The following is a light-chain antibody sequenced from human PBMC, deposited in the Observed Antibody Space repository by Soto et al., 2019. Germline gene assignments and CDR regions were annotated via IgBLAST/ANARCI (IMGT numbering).Light chain of an antibody. CDR1: QSISNY. CDR3: QQYYDTPST. CDR2: AAS. V-gene: IGKV1-39*01. J-gene: IGKJ1*01. Sequence: DIQMTQSPSSLSASAGDRVTITCRASQSISNYLNWYQQEAGKAPKLLIYAASSLQSGVPSRFSGSGSGTDFTLTISSLQAEDVAIYYCQQYYDTPSTFGQGTKVEIK.